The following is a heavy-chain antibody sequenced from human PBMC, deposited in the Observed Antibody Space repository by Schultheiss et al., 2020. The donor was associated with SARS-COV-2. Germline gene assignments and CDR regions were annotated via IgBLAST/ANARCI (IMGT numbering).Heavy chain of an antibody. Sequence: GGSLRLSCAASGFTFSSYSMNWVRQAPGKGLEWVAVIWYDGSNKYYADSVKGRFTISRDNSKNTLYLQMNSLRAEDTAVYYCAKVQVAGNLAFDIWGQGTMVTVSS. CDR2: IWYDGSNK. D-gene: IGHD6-19*01. CDR1: GFTFSSYS. CDR3: AKVQVAGNLAFDI. J-gene: IGHJ3*02. V-gene: IGHV3-30*02.